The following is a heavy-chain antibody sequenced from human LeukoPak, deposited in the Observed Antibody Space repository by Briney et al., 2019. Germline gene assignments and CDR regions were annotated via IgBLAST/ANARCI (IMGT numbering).Heavy chain of an antibody. CDR3: AREMQYYLGDWFDP. D-gene: IGHD3-10*01. Sequence: SETLSLTCTVSGGSISSGSYYWSWIRQPAGKGLEWIGRIYTSGSTNYNPSLKSRVTISVDTSKNQFSLKLSSVTAADTAVYYCAREMQYYLGDWFDPWGQGTLVTVSS. CDR2: IYTSGST. CDR1: GGSISSGSYY. J-gene: IGHJ5*02. V-gene: IGHV4-61*02.